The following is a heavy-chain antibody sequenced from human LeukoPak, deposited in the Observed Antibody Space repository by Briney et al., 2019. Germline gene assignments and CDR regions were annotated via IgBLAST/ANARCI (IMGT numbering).Heavy chain of an antibody. V-gene: IGHV4-39*07. J-gene: IGHJ6*03. D-gene: IGHD6-13*01. CDR3: ARLGSSWGPLYYSYYYMDV. CDR1: GAPISSSDYY. CDR2: ICYSGST. Sequence: PSETLSLTCTVSGAPISSSDYYWGWIRQPPGKGLEWIGSICYSGSTKYNPSLKSRVTISVDTSKNQFSLRLSSVTAADTAVYYCARLGSSWGPLYYSYYYMDVWGKGTTVTVSS.